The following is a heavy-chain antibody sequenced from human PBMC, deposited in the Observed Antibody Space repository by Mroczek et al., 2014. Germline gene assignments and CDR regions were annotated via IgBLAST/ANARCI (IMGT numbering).Heavy chain of an antibody. CDR3: ARGIAAAENWFDP. J-gene: IGHJ5*02. CDR1: GGSFSGYY. D-gene: IGHD6-13*01. Sequence: QVQLQQWGAGLLKPSETLSLTCAVYGGSFSGYYWSWIRQPPGKGLEWIGEINHSGSTNYNPSLKSRVTISVDTSKNQFSLKLSSVTAADTAVYYCARGIAAAENWFDPWGQGTLVTVSS. CDR2: INHSGST. V-gene: IGHV4-34*01.